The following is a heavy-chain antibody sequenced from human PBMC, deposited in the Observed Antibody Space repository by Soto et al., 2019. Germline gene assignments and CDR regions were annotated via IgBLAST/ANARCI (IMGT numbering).Heavy chain of an antibody. CDR1: GFTFSSYA. CDR2: ISSNGGST. D-gene: IGHD5-12*01. J-gene: IGHJ4*02. V-gene: IGHV3-64*01. CDR3: ARASLSMGGYDSD. Sequence: EVQLVESGGGLVQPGGSLRLSCAASGFTFSSYAMHWVRQAPGKGLEYVSAISSNGGSTYYANSVKGRFTISRDNSKNTLYLQMGSLRAEDMAVYYCARASLSMGGYDSDWGQGTLVTVSS.